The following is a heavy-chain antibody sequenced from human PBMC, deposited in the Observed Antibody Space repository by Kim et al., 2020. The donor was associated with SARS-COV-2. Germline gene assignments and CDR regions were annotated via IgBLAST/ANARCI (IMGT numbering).Heavy chain of an antibody. CDR3: ARGLVGSSGGYGMDV. J-gene: IGHJ6*02. Sequence: GGSLRLSCAASGFTVSRNYMSWVRQAPGKGLEWVSVIYSGGGGSTYYADSVKGRFIISRDNSENTLYLQMNSLRAEDTAVYYCARGLVGSSGGYGMDVWGQGTTVTVS. CDR2: IYSGGGGST. CDR1: GFTVSRNY. V-gene: IGHV3-53*01. D-gene: IGHD6-13*01.